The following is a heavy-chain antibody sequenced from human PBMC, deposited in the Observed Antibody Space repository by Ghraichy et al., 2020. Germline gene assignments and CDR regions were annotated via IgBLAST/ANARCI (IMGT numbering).Heavy chain of an antibody. V-gene: IGHV3-30-3*01. Sequence: GGSLRLSCAASGFSLSGDALHWVRQAPGKGLEWVAVISYDGSTKDYADSVKGRFTISRDNSKNTLYVQMSSLRVEDTAVYYCSIDRERLNAFDVWGQGTLVIVSS. CDR1: GFSLSGDA. CDR2: ISYDGSTK. CDR3: SIDRERLNAFDV. D-gene: IGHD1-26*01. J-gene: IGHJ3*01.